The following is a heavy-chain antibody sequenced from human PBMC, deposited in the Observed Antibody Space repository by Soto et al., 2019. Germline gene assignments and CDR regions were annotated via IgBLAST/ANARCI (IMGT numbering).Heavy chain of an antibody. Sequence: ETLSLNCTVSGGSISSSSYYWGWILQPPGKGLEWIGSIYYSGSTYYNPSLKSRVTISVDTSKNQFSLKLSSVTAADTAVYYCASDPEDCSSTSCYWGWSQGTLVTVSS. CDR1: GGSISSSSYY. CDR3: ASDPEDCSSTSCYWG. CDR2: IYYSGST. V-gene: IGHV4-39*01. J-gene: IGHJ4*02. D-gene: IGHD2-2*01.